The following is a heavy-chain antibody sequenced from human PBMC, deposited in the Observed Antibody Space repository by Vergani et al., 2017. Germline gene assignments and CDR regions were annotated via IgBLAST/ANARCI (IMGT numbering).Heavy chain of an antibody. CDR2: IYTSGST. J-gene: IGHJ6*03. V-gene: IGHV4-61*02. CDR1: GGSISSGSYY. CDR3: AREARYCSSTSCYVGYYYYMDV. Sequence: QVQLQESGPGLVKPSQTLSLTCTVSGGSISSGSYYWSWIRQPAGKGLEWIGRIYTSGSTNYNPSLKSRVTISVDTSKNQFSLKLSSVTAADTAVYYCAREARYCSSTSCYVGYYYYMDVWGKGTTVTVSS. D-gene: IGHD2-2*01.